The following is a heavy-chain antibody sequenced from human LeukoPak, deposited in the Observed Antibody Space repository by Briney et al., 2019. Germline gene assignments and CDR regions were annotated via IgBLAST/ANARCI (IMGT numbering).Heavy chain of an antibody. D-gene: IGHD3-22*01. V-gene: IGHV3-21*01. J-gene: IGHJ3*02. CDR3: ARDQSTYYYDSSGYRAFDI. Sequence: GGSLRLSCAASGFTFSSYSMNWVRQAPGKGLEWVSSISSSSSYIYYADSVKGRFTISRDNAKNSLYLQMNSLRAEDTAVYYCARDQSTYYYDSSGYRAFDIWGQGTMVTVSS. CDR2: ISSSSSYI. CDR1: GFTFSSYS.